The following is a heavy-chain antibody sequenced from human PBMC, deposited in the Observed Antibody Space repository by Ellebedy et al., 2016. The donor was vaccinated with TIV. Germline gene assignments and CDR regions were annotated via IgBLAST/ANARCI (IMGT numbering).Heavy chain of an antibody. CDR3: ALKSGAWGAGSFDN. J-gene: IGHJ4*02. V-gene: IGHV3-48*03. CDR2: FSSSGSAK. Sequence: GESLKISCAASGFTFGNYEMNGVRHAPAQGLGWISGFSSSGSAKFYADSVKGRFTVSRDNAKNSMFLQMNSLRVEDTAIYYCALKSGAWGAGSFDNWGQGSVVTVPS. D-gene: IGHD1-26*01. CDR1: GFTFGNYE.